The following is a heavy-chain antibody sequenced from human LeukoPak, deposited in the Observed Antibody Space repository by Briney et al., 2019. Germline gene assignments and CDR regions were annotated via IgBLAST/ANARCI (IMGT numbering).Heavy chain of an antibody. V-gene: IGHV4-39*07. CDR1: GGSISSSSYY. J-gene: IGHJ5*02. Sequence: SETLSLTCTVSGGSISSSSYYWGWIRRPPGKGLEWIGSIYYSGSTYYNPSLKSRVTISVDASKNQFSLKLSSVTAADTAVYYCARDGTLYSSGWYTTRNWFDPWGQGTLVTVSS. CDR3: ARDGTLYSSGWYTTRNWFDP. D-gene: IGHD6-19*01. CDR2: IYYSGST.